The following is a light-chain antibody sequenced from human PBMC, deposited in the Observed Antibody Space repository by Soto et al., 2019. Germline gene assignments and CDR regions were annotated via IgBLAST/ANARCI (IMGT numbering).Light chain of an antibody. CDR1: SSDVGYYNY. Sequence: QSALTQPASVSGSPGQSITISCTGTSSDVGYYNYVSWYQHQPGKAPKLMIYEVSNRPSGVSHRFSGSKSGNTASLTISGLQAEDEADYYCSSYTTSSTQVFGGGTKLTVL. CDR2: EVS. CDR3: SSYTTSSTQV. J-gene: IGLJ3*02. V-gene: IGLV2-14*01.